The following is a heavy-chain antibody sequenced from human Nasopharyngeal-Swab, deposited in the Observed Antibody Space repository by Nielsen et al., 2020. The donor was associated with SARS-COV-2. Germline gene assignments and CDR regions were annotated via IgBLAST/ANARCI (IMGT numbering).Heavy chain of an antibody. J-gene: IGHJ3*02. D-gene: IGHD3-10*01. Sequence: SETLSLTCTVSGDSISSYYWTWIRQPPGRGLEWIGSIYYSGSNYYNPSLKSRVTISADTSKNQFSLKLSSVTAADSAVYYCARHRVLLWFGDDAFDIWGQGTMVTVSS. CDR3: ARHRVLLWFGDDAFDI. V-gene: IGHV4-59*08. CDR2: IYYSGSN. CDR1: GDSISSYY.